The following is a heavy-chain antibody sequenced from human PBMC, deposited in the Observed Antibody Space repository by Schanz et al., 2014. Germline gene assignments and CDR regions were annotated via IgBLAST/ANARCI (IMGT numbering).Heavy chain of an antibody. J-gene: IGHJ6*02. CDR2: LSGSGTST. Sequence: EVQLVESGGCLVQPGGSLRLSCAASGFTFSSYAMSWVRQAPGKGLEWVSALSGSGTSTYYADSVKGRFTISRDNSKNTLYLQMNSLRAEDTAVYFCAKSQYYGSGSYSDYYGVDVWGQGTTVTVSS. V-gene: IGHV3-23*04. CDR1: GFTFSSYA. D-gene: IGHD3-10*01. CDR3: AKSQYYGSGSYSDYYGVDV.